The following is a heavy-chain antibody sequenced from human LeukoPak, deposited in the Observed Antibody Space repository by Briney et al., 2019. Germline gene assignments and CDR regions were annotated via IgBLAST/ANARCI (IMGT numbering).Heavy chain of an antibody. D-gene: IGHD2-15*01. CDR1: GFTFSSYA. Sequence: GGFLRLSCAASGFTFSSYAMHWVRQAPGKGLEWVAVISYDGSNKYYADSVKGRFTISRDNSKNTLYLQMNSLRAEDTAVYYCARDVVVVAAITWGMDVWGQGTTVTVSS. J-gene: IGHJ6*02. CDR3: ARDVVVVAAITWGMDV. V-gene: IGHV3-30-3*01. CDR2: ISYDGSNK.